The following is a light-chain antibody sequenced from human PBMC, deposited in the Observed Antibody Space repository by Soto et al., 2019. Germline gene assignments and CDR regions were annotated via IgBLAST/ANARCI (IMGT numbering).Light chain of an antibody. J-gene: IGKJ5*01. Sequence: EIVLTQSPGALSLSPGERATISCRAIQSVSSRFLAWCQQKPGQAPRLLIYGASSRATGIPDRFSGNGSGTDFTLTISRLEPEDFAVYYCQVYGPSPPITFGQGTRLEI. CDR1: QSVSSRF. CDR3: QVYGPSPPIT. CDR2: GAS. V-gene: IGKV3-20*01.